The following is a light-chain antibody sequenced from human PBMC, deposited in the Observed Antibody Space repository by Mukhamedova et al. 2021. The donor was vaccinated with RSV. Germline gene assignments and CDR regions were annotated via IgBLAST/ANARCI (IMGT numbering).Light chain of an antibody. CDR1: SSDVGSYNL. CDR2: EGS. V-gene: IGLV2-23*01. CDR3: CSYAGSSTWV. Sequence: SITISCTGTSSDVGSYNLVSWYQQHPGKAPKLMIYEGSKRPSGVSNRFSGSKSGNTASLTISGLQAEDEADYYCCSYAGSSTWVF. J-gene: IGLJ3*02.